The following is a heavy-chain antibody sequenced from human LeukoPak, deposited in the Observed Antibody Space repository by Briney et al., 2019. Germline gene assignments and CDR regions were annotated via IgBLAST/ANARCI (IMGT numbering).Heavy chain of an antibody. J-gene: IGHJ4*02. CDR1: GLSVSGNH. CDR2: INNEAST. CDR3: AKDPERWLQLRLGFSD. Sequence: GGSLRLSCAASGLSVSGNHMSWVRQAPGKGLEWVSLINNEASTDYADSVKGRFSISRDYSKNTLYLQMNSLKAEDTAVYYCAKDPERWLQLRLGFSDWGQGTLVTVSS. V-gene: IGHV3-66*01. D-gene: IGHD5-24*01.